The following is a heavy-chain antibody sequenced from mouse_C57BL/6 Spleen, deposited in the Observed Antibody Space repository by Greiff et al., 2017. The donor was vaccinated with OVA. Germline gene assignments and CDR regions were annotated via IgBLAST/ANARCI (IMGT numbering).Heavy chain of an antibody. D-gene: IGHD2-4*01. Sequence: VQLQQSGPELVKPGASVKISCKASGYTFTDYNMNWVKQSHGKSLEWIGDINPNNGGTSYNQKFKGKATLTVDKSSSTAYMELRSLTSEDSAVYYCAREGYDSVDYWGQGTTLTVSS. CDR3: AREGYDSVDY. CDR2: INPNNGGT. V-gene: IGHV1-26*01. J-gene: IGHJ2*01. CDR1: GYTFTDYN.